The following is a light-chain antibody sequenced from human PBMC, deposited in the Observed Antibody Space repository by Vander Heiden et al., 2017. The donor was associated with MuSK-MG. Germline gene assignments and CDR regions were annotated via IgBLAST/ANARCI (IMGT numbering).Light chain of an antibody. V-gene: IGKV3-11*01. CDR1: QRVRNY. CDR2: DAT. Sequence: TPSPPTLSLSPGDTATLSCRASQRVRNYVAWYQQKPGQAPRLLIFDATTRAPGIPARFSGSGSGTDFTLTISSLEPEDFAVYYCQQHSNWLQYTFGQGTKVEIK. CDR3: QQHSNWLQYT. J-gene: IGKJ2*01.